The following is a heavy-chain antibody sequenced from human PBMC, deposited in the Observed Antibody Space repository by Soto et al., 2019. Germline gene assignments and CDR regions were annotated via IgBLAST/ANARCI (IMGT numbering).Heavy chain of an antibody. J-gene: IGHJ6*02. V-gene: IGHV4-39*01. CDR1: RPSIASSRYY. CDR2: IYYSGYT. Sequence: SETLYTSTTVSRPSIASSRYYWGWMLHPPGKGLEWIGSIYYSGYTYYNPSLKSRVTISVDTSKNQFSLKLSSVTAADTAMYYCARHNGPLYVGYYYDMDVWGQGTTVT. D-gene: IGHD3-16*01. CDR3: ARHNGPLYVGYYYDMDV.